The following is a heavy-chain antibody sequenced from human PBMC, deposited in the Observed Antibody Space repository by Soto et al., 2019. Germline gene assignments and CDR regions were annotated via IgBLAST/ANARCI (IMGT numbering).Heavy chain of an antibody. CDR3: ARDDSYGYY. D-gene: IGHD5-18*01. V-gene: IGHV1-69*08. CDR1: GGTFSSYT. Sequence: QVQLVQSGAEVKKPGSSVKVSCKASGGTFSSYTISWVRQAPGQGLEWMGRIIPILGIANYAQKFQGRVTXTADKSPSTAYMELSSLRSEDTAVYYCARDDSYGYYWGQGTLVTVSS. CDR2: IIPILGIA. J-gene: IGHJ4*02.